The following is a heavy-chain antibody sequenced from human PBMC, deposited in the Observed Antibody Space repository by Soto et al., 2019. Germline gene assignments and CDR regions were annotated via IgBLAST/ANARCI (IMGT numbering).Heavy chain of an antibody. CDR2: IIPMFGTT. J-gene: IGHJ6*02. D-gene: IGHD4-17*01. V-gene: IGHV1-69*06. Sequence: QVQLVQSGAEVKKPGSSVKVSCKSSGGTFGSYGLSWVRQAPGQGLEWMGGIIPMFGTTHYAQQFQGRVTISADTSTITAYMAMSSLRPDDTAVYDCARGVGDYPQCYGMDVWGQGTTVTVSS. CDR1: GGTFGSYG. CDR3: ARGVGDYPQCYGMDV.